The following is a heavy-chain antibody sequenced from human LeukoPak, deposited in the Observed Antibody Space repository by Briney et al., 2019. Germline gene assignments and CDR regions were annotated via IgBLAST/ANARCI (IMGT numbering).Heavy chain of an antibody. CDR3: ARDLSGDYLYYFDY. CDR2: INSDGSST. J-gene: IGHJ4*02. D-gene: IGHD4-17*01. CDR1: GFTFSSYW. V-gene: IGHV3-74*01. Sequence: GGSLRLSCAASGFTFSSYWMHWVRQAPGKGLVWVSRINSDGSSTSYADSVKGRFTISRDNAKSTQYLQMNSLRAEDTAVYYCARDLSGDYLYYFDYWGQGTLVTVSS.